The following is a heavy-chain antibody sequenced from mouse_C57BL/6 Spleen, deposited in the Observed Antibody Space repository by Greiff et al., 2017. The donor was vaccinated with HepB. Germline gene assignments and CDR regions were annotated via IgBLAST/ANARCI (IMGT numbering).Heavy chain of an antibody. Sequence: EVMLVESGGDLVKPGGSLKLSCAASGFTFSSYGMSWVRQTPDKRLEWVATISSGGSYTYYPDSVKGRFTISRDNAKNTLYLQMSSLKSEDTAMYYCARGGNYVPYFDYWGQGTTLTVSS. CDR2: ISSGGSYT. CDR1: GFTFSSYG. D-gene: IGHD2-1*01. CDR3: ARGGNYVPYFDY. J-gene: IGHJ2*01. V-gene: IGHV5-6*01.